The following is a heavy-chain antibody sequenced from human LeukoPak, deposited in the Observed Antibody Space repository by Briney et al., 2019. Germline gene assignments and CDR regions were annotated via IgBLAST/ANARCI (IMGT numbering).Heavy chain of an antibody. Sequence: GGSLRLSCATSGFTFSSYAMNWARQAPGKGLEWVSTITGSGGDTYYADSVKGRFTISRDNSKNTLYLQMNSLRAEDTAIYYCAKDPYVGGGYHFDSWGQGSLVTVSS. V-gene: IGHV3-23*01. CDR2: ITGSGGDT. D-gene: IGHD3-22*01. J-gene: IGHJ4*02. CDR3: AKDPYVGGGYHFDS. CDR1: GFTFSSYA.